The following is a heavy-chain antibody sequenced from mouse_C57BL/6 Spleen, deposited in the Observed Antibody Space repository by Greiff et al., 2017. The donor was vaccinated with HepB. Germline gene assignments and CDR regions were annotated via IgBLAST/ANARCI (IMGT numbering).Heavy chain of an antibody. CDR3: ARKTRYYYGSSYGYFDV. D-gene: IGHD1-1*01. CDR2: IHPNSGST. J-gene: IGHJ1*03. CDR1: GYTFTSYW. Sequence: QVQLQQSGAELVKPGASVKLSCKASGYTFTSYWMHWVKQRPGQGLEWIGMIHPNSGSTNYNEKFKSKATLTVDKSSSTAYMQLSSLTSEDSAVYYCARKTRYYYGSSYGYFDVWGTGTTVTVSS. V-gene: IGHV1-64*01.